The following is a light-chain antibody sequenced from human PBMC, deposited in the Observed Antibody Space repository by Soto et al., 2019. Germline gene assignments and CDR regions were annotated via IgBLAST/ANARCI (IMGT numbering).Light chain of an antibody. CDR1: QTVRNNY. CDR2: GAS. V-gene: IGKV3-20*01. CDR3: QQYGSSRWT. J-gene: IGKJ1*01. Sequence: EFVLTQSPGTLSLSPGERATLSCRASQTVRNNYLAWYQQKPGQAPRLLIYGASNRATGIPDRFSGSGSGTDFTLTISRLEPEDFAVYYCQQYGSSRWTFGQGTKVDIK.